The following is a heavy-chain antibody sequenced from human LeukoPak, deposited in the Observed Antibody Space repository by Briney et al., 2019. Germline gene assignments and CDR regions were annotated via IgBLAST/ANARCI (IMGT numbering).Heavy chain of an antibody. V-gene: IGHV3-30*18. CDR2: ISYDGSNK. CDR3: AKKVVPGTSRSFDY. Sequence: GGSLRLSCAASGFTFSSYGMHWVRQAPGKGLEWVAVISYDGSNKYYADSVKGRFTISRDNSKNTLYLQMNSLRAEDTAIYYCAKKVVPGTSRSFDYWGQGTLVTVSS. J-gene: IGHJ4*02. CDR1: GFTFSSYG. D-gene: IGHD2-2*01.